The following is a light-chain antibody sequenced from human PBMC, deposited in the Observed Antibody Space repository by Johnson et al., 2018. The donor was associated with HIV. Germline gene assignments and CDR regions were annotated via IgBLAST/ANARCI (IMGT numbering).Light chain of an antibody. CDR3: GSWDRSLSAHYV. Sequence: QSVLTQPPSVSAAPGQKVTISCSGSNSNIGYNCVSWYQQLPGTAPKLIIYEKNKRPSGIPDRFSDSKSGTSASLGIPGLQPGDEADYYCGSWDRSLSAHYVFGTGTKVTFL. V-gene: IGLV1-51*02. J-gene: IGLJ1*01. CDR1: NSNIGYNC. CDR2: EKN.